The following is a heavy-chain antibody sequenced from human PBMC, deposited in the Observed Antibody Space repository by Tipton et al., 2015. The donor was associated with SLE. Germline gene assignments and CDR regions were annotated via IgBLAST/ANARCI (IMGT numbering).Heavy chain of an antibody. V-gene: IGHV4-34*01. D-gene: IGHD6-19*01. CDR1: GGSFSGYY. J-gene: IGHJ6*03. CDR3: ARGLGAYSSGWRYYYYSMDV. Sequence: TLSLTCAVYGGSFSGYYWSWIRQPPGKGLEWIGEINHSGGTNYNPSLKSRVTISVDTSKNQFSLKLSSVTAADTAVYYCARGLGAYSSGWRYYYYSMDVWGKGTTVTVSS. CDR2: INHSGGT.